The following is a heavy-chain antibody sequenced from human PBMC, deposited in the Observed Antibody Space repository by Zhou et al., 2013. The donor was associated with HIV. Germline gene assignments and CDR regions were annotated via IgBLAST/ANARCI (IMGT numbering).Heavy chain of an antibody. V-gene: IGHV1-69*04. J-gene: IGHJ5*02. D-gene: IGHD2-15*01. Sequence: QVQLVQSGAEVKKPGSSVKVSCKASGGTFSSYAISWVRQAPGQGLEWMGRIIPILGIANYAQKFQGRVTITADKSTSTAYMELSSLRSEDTAVYYCARGRYCSGGSCYSLWFDPWGQGTLVTVSS. CDR2: IIPILGIA. CDR3: ARGRYCSGGSCYSLWFDP. CDR1: GGTFSSYA.